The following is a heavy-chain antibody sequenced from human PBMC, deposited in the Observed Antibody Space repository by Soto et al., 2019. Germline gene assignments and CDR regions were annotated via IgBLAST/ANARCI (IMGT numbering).Heavy chain of an antibody. CDR1: GGSISSGGYS. CDR2: IYHSGST. V-gene: IGHV4-30-2*01. D-gene: IGHD1-1*01. Sequence: SETLSLTCAVSGGSISSGGYSWSWIRQPPGKGLEWIGYIYHSGSTYYNPSLKSRVTISVDRSKNQFSLKLSSVTAADTAVYYCASRYNPHDYYCYYGMDVWGQGITVTVSS. J-gene: IGHJ6*02. CDR3: ASRYNPHDYYCYYGMDV.